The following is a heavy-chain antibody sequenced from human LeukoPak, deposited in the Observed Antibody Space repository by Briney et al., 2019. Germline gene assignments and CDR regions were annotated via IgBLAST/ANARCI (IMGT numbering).Heavy chain of an antibody. CDR3: ARGSYSYGLRNDAFDI. CDR1: GFTCSTYW. CDR2: INGDGSST. J-gene: IGHJ3*02. Sequence: GGSLRLXCAASGFTCSTYWMNWVRPAPGKGLQWVSRINGDGSSTTYADSVKGRFTIFRDNAKNTLFLQMNSLRVDDTAVYYCARGSYSYGLRNDAFDIWGQGTMVTVSS. V-gene: IGHV3-74*01. D-gene: IGHD5-18*01.